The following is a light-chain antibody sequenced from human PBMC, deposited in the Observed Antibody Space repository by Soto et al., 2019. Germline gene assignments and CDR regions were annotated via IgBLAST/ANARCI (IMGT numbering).Light chain of an antibody. CDR3: QHYASSPVT. CDR1: QSVSSSY. Sequence: EIVLTQSPGTLSLSPGERVTLSCRASQSVSSSYLAWYQQKPGQAPRLLFYRASSRATGSPDRFSGSGSGSYFTLTTSRLEPEDCPVYYCQHYASSPVTFGQGTKVDIK. J-gene: IGKJ1*01. V-gene: IGKV3-20*01. CDR2: RAS.